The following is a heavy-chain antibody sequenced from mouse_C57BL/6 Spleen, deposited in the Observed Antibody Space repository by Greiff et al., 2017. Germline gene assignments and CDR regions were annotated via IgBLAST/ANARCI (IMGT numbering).Heavy chain of an antibody. CDR3: VYGNSLHPSY. J-gene: IGHJ3*01. CDR2: IWSGGST. V-gene: IGHV2-2*01. D-gene: IGHD1-1*01. Sequence: VQVVESGPGLVQPSQSLSITCTVSGFSLTSYGVHWVRQSPGKGLEWLGVIWSGGSTDYNAAFISRLSISKDNSKSQVFFKMNSLQADDTAIYYCVYGNSLHPSYWGQGTLVTVSA. CDR1: GFSLTSYG.